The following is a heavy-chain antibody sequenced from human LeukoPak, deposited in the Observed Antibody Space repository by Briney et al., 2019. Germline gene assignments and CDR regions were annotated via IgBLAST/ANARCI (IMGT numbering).Heavy chain of an antibody. V-gene: IGHV3-30*18. J-gene: IGHJ3*02. CDR1: GFTFSSYG. CDR3: AKGEHDYGAKGDAFDI. D-gene: IGHD4-17*01. CDR2: ISYDGSNK. Sequence: PGRSLRLSCAASGFTFSSYGMHWVRQAPGKGLEWVAVISYDGSNKYYADSVKGRFTISGDNSKNTLYLQMNSRRAEDTAVYYCAKGEHDYGAKGDAFDIWGQGTMVTVSS.